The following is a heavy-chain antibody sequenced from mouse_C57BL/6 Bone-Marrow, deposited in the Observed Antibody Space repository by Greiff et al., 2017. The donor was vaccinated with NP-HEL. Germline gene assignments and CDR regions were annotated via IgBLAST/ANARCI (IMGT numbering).Heavy chain of an antibody. CDR3: VRELGPGVLFDY. J-gene: IGHJ2*01. CDR1: GFTFNTYA. V-gene: IGHV10-3*01. D-gene: IGHD4-1*01. CDR2: IRSKSSNYAT. Sequence: EVQRVESGGGLVQPKGSLKLSCAASGFTFNTYAMHWVRQAPGKGLEWVARIRSKSSNYATYYADSVKDRFTISRDDSQSMLYLQMNNLKTEDTAMYYCVRELGPGVLFDYWGQGTTLTVSS.